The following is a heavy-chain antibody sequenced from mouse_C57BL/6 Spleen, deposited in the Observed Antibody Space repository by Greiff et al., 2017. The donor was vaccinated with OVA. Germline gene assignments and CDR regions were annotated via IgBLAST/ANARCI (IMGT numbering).Heavy chain of an antibody. Sequence: QVQLQQSGPELVKPGASVKISCKASGYAFSSSWMNWVKQRPGKGLEWIGRIYPGDGDTNYNGKFKGKATLTADKSSSTAYLQLSSLTSEDSAVYFCASPFYGSEGDWFAYWGQGTLVTVSA. J-gene: IGHJ3*01. D-gene: IGHD1-1*01. CDR3: ASPFYGSEGDWFAY. CDR2: IYPGDGDT. CDR1: GYAFSSSW. V-gene: IGHV1-82*01.